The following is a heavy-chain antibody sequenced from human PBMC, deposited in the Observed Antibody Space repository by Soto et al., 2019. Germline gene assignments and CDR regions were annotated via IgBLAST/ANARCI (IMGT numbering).Heavy chain of an antibody. CDR1: GFIFSSYG. Sequence: QVQLVESGGGVVQPGRSLRLSCAASGFIFSSYGMHWVRQAPGKGLEGVAVISYEGSHTYYADSVKGRFTITRDNSKNTRYLQMNILRPEDTAVYYCAKEVHCGGGSCSWSEGFDYWGQGTLLTVSS. CDR2: ISYEGSHT. D-gene: IGHD2-15*01. J-gene: IGHJ4*02. CDR3: AKEVHCGGGSCSWSEGFDY. V-gene: IGHV3-30*18.